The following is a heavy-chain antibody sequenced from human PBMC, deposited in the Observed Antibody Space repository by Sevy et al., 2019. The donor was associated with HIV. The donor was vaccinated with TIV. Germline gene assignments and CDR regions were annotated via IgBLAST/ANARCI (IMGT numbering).Heavy chain of an antibody. CDR3: VRETTMLPRGAFDF. CDR1: GFTFSSYP. J-gene: IGHJ3*01. Sequence: GGSLRLSCAASGFTFSSYPMHWVRQAPGKGLEWVSFISFDGTDKYYADSVKGRFTITRDNSKITLFLQMNSLRAEDTAFYYCVRETTMLPRGAFDFWGQGTMVTVSS. D-gene: IGHD3-10*01. V-gene: IGHV3-30-3*01. CDR2: ISFDGTDK.